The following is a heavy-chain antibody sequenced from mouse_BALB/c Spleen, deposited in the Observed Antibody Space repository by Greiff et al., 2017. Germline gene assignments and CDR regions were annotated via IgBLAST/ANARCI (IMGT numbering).Heavy chain of an antibody. D-gene: IGHD2-3*01. CDR3: ARSNEGYYRYFDV. Sequence: EVQLQQSGPELVKPGASVKISCKASGYTFTDYNMHWVKQSHGKSLEWIGYIYPYNGGTGYNQKFKSKATLTVDNSSSTAYMELRSLTSEDSAVYYCARSNEGYYRYFDVWGAGTTVTVSS. CDR1: GYTFTDYN. CDR2: IYPYNGGT. V-gene: IGHV1S29*02. J-gene: IGHJ1*01.